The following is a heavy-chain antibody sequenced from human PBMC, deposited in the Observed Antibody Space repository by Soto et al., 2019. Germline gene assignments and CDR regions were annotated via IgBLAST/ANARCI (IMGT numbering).Heavy chain of an antibody. Sequence: EVQLVESGGGLVQPGGSLRLSCAASGFTFSSYWMSWVRQAPGKGLEWVANIKQDGSEKYYVDSVKGRFTISRDDAKNSLYLQMNSLRPEDTGVYYCARDEHYSSAVFVNWGQGTLVTVSS. V-gene: IGHV3-7*01. CDR1: GFTFSSYW. D-gene: IGHD6-25*01. CDR2: IKQDGSEK. J-gene: IGHJ4*02. CDR3: ARDEHYSSAVFVN.